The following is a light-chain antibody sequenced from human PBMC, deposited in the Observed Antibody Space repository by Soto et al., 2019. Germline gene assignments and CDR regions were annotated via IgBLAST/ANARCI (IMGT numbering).Light chain of an antibody. Sequence: QAVVTQEPSLTVSPGGTVTLTCASSTGAVTSGFYPSWFQQKPGQAPRSLIYSTGNKHSWTPARFSGSLLGGKAALTLSGVQPEDEAEYYCLLYYGGAQVFGGGTKVTVL. CDR1: TGAVTSGFY. V-gene: IGLV7-43*01. CDR2: STG. CDR3: LLYYGGAQV. J-gene: IGLJ2*01.